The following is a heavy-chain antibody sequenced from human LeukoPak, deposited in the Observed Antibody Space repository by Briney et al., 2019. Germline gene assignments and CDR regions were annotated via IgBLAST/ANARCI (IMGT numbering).Heavy chain of an antibody. CDR2: INHSGST. J-gene: IGHJ4*02. CDR1: GGSFSGYY. V-gene: IGHV4-34*01. CDR3: ARGLPATGYCSGGSCYGLYFDY. D-gene: IGHD2-15*01. Sequence: SETLSLTCAVYGGSFSGYYWSWIRQPPGKGLEWIGEINHSGSTNYNPSLKSRVIISVDTSKNQFSLKLSSVTAADTAVYYCARGLPATGYCSGGSCYGLYFDYWGQGTLVTVSS.